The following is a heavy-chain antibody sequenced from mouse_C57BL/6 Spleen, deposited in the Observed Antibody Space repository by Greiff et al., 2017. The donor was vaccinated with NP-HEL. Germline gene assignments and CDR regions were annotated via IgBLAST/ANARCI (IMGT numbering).Heavy chain of an antibody. J-gene: IGHJ3*01. CDR2: IDPNSGGT. Sequence: QVQLQQPGAELVKPGASVKLSCKASGYTFTSYWMHWVKQRPGRGLEWIGRIDPNSGGTKYNEKFKSKATLTVDKPSSTAYMQLSSLTSEDAAVYYCARGRDYDYDEVLFAYWGQGTLVTVSA. CDR3: ARGRDYDYDEVLFAY. V-gene: IGHV1-72*01. CDR1: GYTFTSYW. D-gene: IGHD2-4*01.